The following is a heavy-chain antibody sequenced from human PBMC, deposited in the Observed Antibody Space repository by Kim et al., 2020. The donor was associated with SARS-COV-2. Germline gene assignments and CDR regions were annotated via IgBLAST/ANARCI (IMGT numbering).Heavy chain of an antibody. V-gene: IGHV1-24*01. CDR3: AIAADNGWFDP. CDR2: T. Sequence: TIYGQKVQGRVTMTEDTSTDTAYMELSSLRSEDTAVYYCAIAADNGWFDPWGQGTLVTVSS. D-gene: IGHD2-8*01. J-gene: IGHJ5*02.